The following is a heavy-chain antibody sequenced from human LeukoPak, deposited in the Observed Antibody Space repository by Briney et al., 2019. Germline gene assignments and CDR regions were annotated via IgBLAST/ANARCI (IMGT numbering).Heavy chain of an antibody. CDR2: IYYSGST. CDR1: GGSISSYY. J-gene: IGHJ6*02. V-gene: IGHV4-59*08. CDR3: ARHFGVAGFDYYYGMDV. D-gene: IGHD6-19*01. Sequence: SETLSLTCTVSGGSISSYYWSWIRQPPGKGLEWIGYIYYSGSTNYNPSLKSRVTISVDTSKNQFSLKLSSVTAADTAVYYCARHFGVAGFDYYYGMDVWGQGTTVTVSS.